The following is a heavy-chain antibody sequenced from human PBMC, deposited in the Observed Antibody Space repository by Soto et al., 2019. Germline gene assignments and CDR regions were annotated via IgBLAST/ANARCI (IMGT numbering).Heavy chain of an antibody. Sequence: SETLSLTCTVSGGSISSGDYYWSWIRQPPGKGLEWIGYIYYSGSTYYNPSLKSRVTISVDTSKNQFSLKLSSVTAADTAVYYCARASYTYYYDSSGYYSPEYYFDYWGQGTLVTVSS. D-gene: IGHD3-22*01. V-gene: IGHV4-30-4*01. CDR2: IYYSGST. CDR1: GGSISSGDYY. CDR3: ARASYTYYYDSSGYYSPEYYFDY. J-gene: IGHJ4*02.